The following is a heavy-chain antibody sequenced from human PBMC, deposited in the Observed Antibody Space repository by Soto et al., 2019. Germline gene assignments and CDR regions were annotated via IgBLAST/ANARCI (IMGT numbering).Heavy chain of an antibody. D-gene: IGHD5-12*01. CDR1: GFSLSTRGVG. V-gene: IGHV2-5*02. Sequence: QITLKESGPTLVKPTQTLTLTCTFSGFSLSTRGVGVAWIRQPPGKALEWLALIFWDDEKWYSPSLRSRLTITEDTAKTQVVLTMTNIDPVDTAPYYCARRPRGYAYYFANWGQGTLVTVSS. J-gene: IGHJ4*02. CDR3: ARRPRGYAYYFAN. CDR2: IFWDDEK.